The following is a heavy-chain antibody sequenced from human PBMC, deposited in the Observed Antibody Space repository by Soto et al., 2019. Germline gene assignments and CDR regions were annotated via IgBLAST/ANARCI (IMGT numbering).Heavy chain of an antibody. CDR1: GGTFSSNA. CDR3: AVAVTGSRSPLAH. D-gene: IGHD3-9*01. CDR2: IIPIYASP. V-gene: IGHV1-69*06. Sequence: QVQLVQSGAEVKKPGSSVKVSCKASGGTFSSNAISWVRQAPGQGLEWMGGIIPIYASPNYAQTFQGRVTATADKATSTAYLELSRLKFADSAIYYCAVAVTGSRSPLAHWGQGTLVIVSS. J-gene: IGHJ4*02.